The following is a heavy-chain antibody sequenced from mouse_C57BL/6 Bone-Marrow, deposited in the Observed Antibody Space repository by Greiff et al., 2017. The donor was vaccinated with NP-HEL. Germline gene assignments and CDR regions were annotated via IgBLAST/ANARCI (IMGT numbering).Heavy chain of an antibody. CDR2: ISNGGGST. D-gene: IGHD1-1*01. V-gene: IGHV5-12*01. Sequence: EVKLQESGGGLVQPGGSLKLSCAASGFTFSDYYMYWVRQTPEKRLEWVAYISNGGGSTYYPDTVKGRFTISRDNAKNTLYLQMSRLKSEDTAMYYCARNYYGSYWYFDVWGTGTTVTVSS. CDR1: GFTFSDYY. J-gene: IGHJ1*03. CDR3: ARNYYGSYWYFDV.